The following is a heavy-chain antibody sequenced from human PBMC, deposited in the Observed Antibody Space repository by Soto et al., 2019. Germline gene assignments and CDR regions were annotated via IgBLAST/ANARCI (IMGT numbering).Heavy chain of an antibody. Sequence: VGSLRLSCAASGFTFSSYSMNWVRQAPGKGLEWVSSISSSSSYIYYADSVKGRFTISRDNAKNSLYLQMNSLRAEDTAVYYCASPSFDSSGYYYDSAVDYWGQGTLVTVSS. CDR2: ISSSSSYI. D-gene: IGHD3-22*01. J-gene: IGHJ4*02. V-gene: IGHV3-21*01. CDR3: ASPSFDSSGYYYDSAVDY. CDR1: GFTFSSYS.